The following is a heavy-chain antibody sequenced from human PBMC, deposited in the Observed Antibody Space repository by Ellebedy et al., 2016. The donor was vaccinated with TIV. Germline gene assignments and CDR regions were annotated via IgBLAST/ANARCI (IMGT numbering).Heavy chain of an antibody. D-gene: IGHD4-17*01. V-gene: IGHV3-7*01. J-gene: IGHJ5*02. CDR2: LRQDGDKK. Sequence: GGSLRLSCTASGFSFRSYWMSWVRQAPGKGLEWVANLRQDGDKKYYLDSVKGRFTISRDNAKNSLYLQMNGLRAEDTAVYYCARRASYGDYAVQVNTWFDPWGQGTLVTVSS. CDR1: GFSFRSYW. CDR3: ARRASYGDYAVQVNTWFDP.